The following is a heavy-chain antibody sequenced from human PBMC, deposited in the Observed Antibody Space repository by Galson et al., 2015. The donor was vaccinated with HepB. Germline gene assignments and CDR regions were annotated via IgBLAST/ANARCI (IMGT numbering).Heavy chain of an antibody. D-gene: IGHD6-13*01. Sequence: CAISGDSVSSNSAAWNWIRQSPSRGLEWLGRTYYRSKWYNDYAVSVKSRITTNPDTSKNQFSLQLNSVTPEDTAVYYCARGVLSAAGPTAYRAFDIWGQGTMVTVSS. CDR1: GDSVSSNSAA. V-gene: IGHV6-1*01. CDR2: TYYRSKWYN. J-gene: IGHJ3*02. CDR3: ARGVLSAAGPTAYRAFDI.